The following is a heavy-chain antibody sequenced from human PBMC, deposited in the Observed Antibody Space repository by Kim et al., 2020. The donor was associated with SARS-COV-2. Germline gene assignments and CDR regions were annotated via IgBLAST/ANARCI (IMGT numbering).Heavy chain of an antibody. Sequence: EPGKGRFTISRDNAKSTLNLQMNSLRTEVTAVYYCAKGLGIRSIAARPGYWGQGTLVTVSS. D-gene: IGHD6-6*01. V-gene: IGHV3-23*01. J-gene: IGHJ4*02. CDR3: AKGLGIRSIAARPGY.